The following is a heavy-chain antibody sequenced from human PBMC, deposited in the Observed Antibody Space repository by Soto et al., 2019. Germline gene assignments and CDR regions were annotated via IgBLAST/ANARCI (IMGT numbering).Heavy chain of an antibody. CDR2: IWYDGSNK. D-gene: IGHD3-9*01. V-gene: IGHV3-33*01. CDR1: GFTFSSYG. CDR3: ARDGIYDILTGRVSVGMDV. J-gene: IGHJ6*02. Sequence: QLQLVESGGGVVQPGRSLRLSCAASGFTFSSYGMHGVRQAPGKGLEWVAVIWYDGSNKYYADSVKGRFTISRDNSKNTLYLQMNSLIAEDTAVYYCARDGIYDILTGRVSVGMDVWGQGTTVTVSS.